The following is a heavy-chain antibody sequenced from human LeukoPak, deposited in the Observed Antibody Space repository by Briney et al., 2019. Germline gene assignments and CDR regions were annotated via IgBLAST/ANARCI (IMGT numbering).Heavy chain of an antibody. V-gene: IGHV4-59*08. CDR1: GGSISSYY. CDR3: ARHDGEHSGSWYEYFQH. J-gene: IGHJ1*01. D-gene: IGHD6-13*01. Sequence: PSETLSLTCTVSGGSISSYYWSWIRQPPRKGLERIGYVYYSGSTNYNPSLKSRVTISVDTSKNEFSLKLRSVTAADTAVYYCARHDGEHSGSWYEYFQHWGQGTLVTVSS. CDR2: VYYSGST.